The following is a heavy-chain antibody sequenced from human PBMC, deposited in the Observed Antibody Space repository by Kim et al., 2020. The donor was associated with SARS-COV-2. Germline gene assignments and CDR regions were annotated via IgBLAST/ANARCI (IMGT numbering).Heavy chain of an antibody. CDR2: IYPGDSDT. CDR1: GYSFTSYW. D-gene: IGHD4-17*01. CDR3: ARPPASTVTTGEYYFDY. V-gene: IGHV5-51*01. J-gene: IGHJ4*02. Sequence: GESLKISCKGSGYSFTSYWIGWVRQMPGKGLEWMGIIYPGDSDTRYSPSFQGQVTISADKSISTAYLQWSSLKASDTAMYYCARPPASTVTTGEYYFDYWGQGTLVTVSS.